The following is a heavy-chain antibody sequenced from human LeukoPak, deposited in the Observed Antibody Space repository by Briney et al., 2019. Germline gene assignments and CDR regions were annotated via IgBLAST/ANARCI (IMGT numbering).Heavy chain of an antibody. D-gene: IGHD2-21*02. Sequence: ASVKVSCKASGGTLSSYAISWVRQAPGQGLEWMGRIIPIFGTANYAQKFQGRVTITTDESTSTAYMELSSLRSEDTAVYYCARAIAYCGGDCYSRRDYYYYYMDVWGKGTTVTVSS. CDR3: ARAIAYCGGDCYSRRDYYYYYMDV. CDR1: GGTLSSYA. CDR2: IIPIFGTA. J-gene: IGHJ6*03. V-gene: IGHV1-69*05.